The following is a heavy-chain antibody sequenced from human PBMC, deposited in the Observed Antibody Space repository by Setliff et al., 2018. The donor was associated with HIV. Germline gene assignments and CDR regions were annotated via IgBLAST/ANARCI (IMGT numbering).Heavy chain of an antibody. D-gene: IGHD2-2*02. CDR3: ARDAAAPAAIEGAFDI. J-gene: IGHJ3*02. V-gene: IGHV3-48*03. CDR1: GFTFSSSE. Sequence: GSLRLSCAASGFTFSSSEMNWVRQAPGKGLEWVSYISSSSNTIYYADSVKGRFTISRDNAKNSLYLQLNSLRAEDTAVYYCARDAAAPAAIEGAFDIWGQGTMVTV. CDR2: ISSSSNTI.